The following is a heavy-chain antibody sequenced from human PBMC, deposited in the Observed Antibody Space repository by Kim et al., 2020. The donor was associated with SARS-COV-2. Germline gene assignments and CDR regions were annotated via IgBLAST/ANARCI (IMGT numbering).Heavy chain of an antibody. CDR3: AADCGGDCFDAFDI. D-gene: IGHD2-21*02. Sequence: AQKLQGRVTMTTDTSTSTAYMELRSLRSDDTAVYYCAADCGGDCFDAFDIWGQGTMVTVSS. J-gene: IGHJ3*02. V-gene: IGHV1-18*01.